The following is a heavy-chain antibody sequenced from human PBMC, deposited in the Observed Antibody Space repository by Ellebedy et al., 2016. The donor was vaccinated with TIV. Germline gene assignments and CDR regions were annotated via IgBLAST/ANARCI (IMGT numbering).Heavy chain of an antibody. CDR1: GFTVSSNY. CDR2: IFSGGST. Sequence: GESLKISCAASGFTVSSNYMSWVRQAPGKGLEWVSLIFSGGSTYYADPVKGRFTISRDNSKNALYLQMNSLRVEDTAVYYCESSGPGYSNGMDVWGQGTTVAVSS. D-gene: IGHD6-19*01. V-gene: IGHV3-66*01. J-gene: IGHJ6*02. CDR3: ESSGPGYSNGMDV.